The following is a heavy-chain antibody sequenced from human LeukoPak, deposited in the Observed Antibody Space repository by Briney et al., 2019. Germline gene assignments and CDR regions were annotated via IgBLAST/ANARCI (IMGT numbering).Heavy chain of an antibody. V-gene: IGHV4-30-4*01. J-gene: IGHJ4*02. Sequence: SETLSLTCAVYGGSFSGYYWSWIRQPPGKGLEWIGYIYYSGSTYYNPSLKSRVTMSVDTSKNQFSLKLSSVTAADTAVYYCARVPTSPLGTYHFDYWGQGTLVTVSS. D-gene: IGHD1-26*01. CDR1: GGSFSGYY. CDR3: ARVPTSPLGTYHFDY. CDR2: IYYSGST.